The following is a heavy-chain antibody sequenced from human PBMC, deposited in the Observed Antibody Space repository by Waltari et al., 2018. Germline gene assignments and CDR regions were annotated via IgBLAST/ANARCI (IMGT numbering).Heavy chain of an antibody. V-gene: IGHV4-30-2*01. J-gene: IGHJ2*01. CDR2: IYHSGST. CDR1: GGSISSGGYS. D-gene: IGHD3-22*01. Sequence: QLQLQESGSGLVKPSQTLSLTCAVSGGSISSGGYSWSWIRQPPGKGLEWIGYIYHSGSTYYNPSLKSRVTISVDRSKNQFSLKLSSVTAADTAVYYCARDGLPNYYDSSGMGWYFDLWGRGTLVTVSS. CDR3: ARDGLPNYYDSSGMGWYFDL.